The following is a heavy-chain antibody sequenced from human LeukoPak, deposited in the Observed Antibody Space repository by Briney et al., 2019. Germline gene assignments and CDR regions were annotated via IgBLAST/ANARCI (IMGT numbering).Heavy chain of an antibody. V-gene: IGHV4-59*01. CDR2: IYYSVST. D-gene: IGHD6-19*01. J-gene: IGHJ4*02. CDR1: GVSRTSYQ. CDR3: ARTRYSCGCFFDY. Sequence: SETVPLLCSVSGVSRTSYQRSWTRQPPGKGLEWIGYIYYSVSTSYNPSLRSRVTISVDTSKNHFSLKLSSVTAADTAVYYCARTRYSCGCFFDYWGRGTLVTVSS.